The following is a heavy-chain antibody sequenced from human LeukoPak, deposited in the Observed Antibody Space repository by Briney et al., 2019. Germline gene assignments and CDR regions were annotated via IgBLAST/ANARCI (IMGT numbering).Heavy chain of an antibody. Sequence: PSETLSLTCAVYGGSFSGYYWSWIRQPPGKGLEWIGRIYTSGSTNYNPSLKSRVTMSVDTSKNQFSLKLSSVTAADTAVYYCARVGPVAGTDFDYWGQGTLVTVSS. J-gene: IGHJ4*02. CDR2: IYTSGST. CDR3: ARVGPVAGTDFDY. V-gene: IGHV4-59*10. D-gene: IGHD6-19*01. CDR1: GGSFSGYY.